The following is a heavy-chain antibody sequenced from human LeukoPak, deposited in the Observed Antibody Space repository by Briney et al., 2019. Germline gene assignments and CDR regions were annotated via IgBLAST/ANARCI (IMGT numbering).Heavy chain of an antibody. CDR1: GGTFSTYA. D-gene: IGHD3-22*01. Sequence: SVKVSCKASGGTFSTYAISWVRQAPGQGLEWMGGIIPIFGTTNYAQKFQGRVTITADKSTTSVYMELSSLRSEDTAVHYCARGRNYYGSSGHDAFDIWGQGTMVTVSS. J-gene: IGHJ3*02. V-gene: IGHV1-69*06. CDR2: IIPIFGTT. CDR3: ARGRNYYGSSGHDAFDI.